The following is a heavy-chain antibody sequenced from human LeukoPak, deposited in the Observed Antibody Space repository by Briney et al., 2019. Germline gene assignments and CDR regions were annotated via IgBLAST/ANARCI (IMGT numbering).Heavy chain of an antibody. D-gene: IGHD1-26*01. Sequence: GGSLRLSCATSGFTFSSYAMSWVRQAPGKGLEWVSGISVSGGSTYYADSVKGRFTISRDNSKNTLYLQMNSLRAEDTAVYYCRGSYAFDYWGQGTLVTVSS. J-gene: IGHJ4*02. V-gene: IGHV3-23*01. CDR1: GFTFSSYA. CDR2: ISVSGGST. CDR3: RGSYAFDY.